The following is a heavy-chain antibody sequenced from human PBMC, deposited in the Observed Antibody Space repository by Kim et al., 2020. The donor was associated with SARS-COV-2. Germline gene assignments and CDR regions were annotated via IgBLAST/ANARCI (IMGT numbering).Heavy chain of an antibody. D-gene: IGHD3-3*01. CDR3: ARDYYDFWSGPGGYFDY. CDR1: GFTFSSYT. J-gene: IGHJ4*01. CDR2: ILYVGSNK. Sequence: GGSLRLSCAASGFTFSSYTMHWVRQAPGKGPEWVAAILYVGSNKYYSESVKGRFTISRDNSKNMVYLQMNSLRAEDTAIYYCARDYYDFWSGPGGYFDY. V-gene: IGHV3-30*04.